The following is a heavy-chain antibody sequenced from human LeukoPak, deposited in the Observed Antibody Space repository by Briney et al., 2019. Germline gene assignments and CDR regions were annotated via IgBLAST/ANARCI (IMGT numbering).Heavy chain of an antibody. Sequence: ASVKVSCKASGYTFTSYYMHWVRQAPGQGLEWMGIINPSGGSTSYVQKFQGRATMTRDTSTSTVYMELSSLRSEDTAVYYCARSLGAVAPPSGYWGQGTLVTVSS. D-gene: IGHD6-19*01. CDR2: INPSGGST. CDR3: ARSLGAVAPPSGY. V-gene: IGHV1-46*01. J-gene: IGHJ4*02. CDR1: GYTFTSYY.